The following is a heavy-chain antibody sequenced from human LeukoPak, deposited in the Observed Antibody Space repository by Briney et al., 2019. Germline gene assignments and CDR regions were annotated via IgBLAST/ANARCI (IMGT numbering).Heavy chain of an antibody. J-gene: IGHJ4*02. V-gene: IGHV3-74*01. CDR2: INSDGSST. CDR3: ARAGANLRSSGYLY. D-gene: IGHD3-22*01. Sequence: PGGSLRLSCAASGLTFSSYWMHWVRQAPGRGLVWVSRINSDGSSTSYADSVNGRFTIFRDNTKNTLDLQMNSLRAEDTAVYYCARAGANLRSSGYLYWGQGTLVTVSS. CDR1: GLTFSSYW.